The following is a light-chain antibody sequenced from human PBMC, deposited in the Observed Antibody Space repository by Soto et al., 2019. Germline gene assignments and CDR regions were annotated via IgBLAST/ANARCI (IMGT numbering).Light chain of an antibody. CDR3: QQSYRKT. J-gene: IGKJ1*01. CDR2: GAS. Sequence: EIVLTQSPGTLSLSPGERATLSFRASQSVSSSFLAWYQQKPGQAPRLLMYGASSRATGIPDRFSGSGSGTDFTLTISRLEPEDFAVYYCQQSYRKTFGQGTKVDI. V-gene: IGKV3-20*01. CDR1: QSVSSSF.